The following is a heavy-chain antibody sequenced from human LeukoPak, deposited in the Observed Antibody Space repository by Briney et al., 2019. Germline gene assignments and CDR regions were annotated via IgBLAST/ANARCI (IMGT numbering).Heavy chain of an antibody. CDR1: GYTFTSYG. D-gene: IGHD3-16*01. J-gene: IGHJ6*03. CDR3: ARGGEYYDYVWGSRNYYYYMDV. V-gene: IGHV1-18*01. CDR2: ISAYNGNT. Sequence: VASVKVSCKASGYTFTSYGISWVRQAPGQGLEWMGWISAYNGNTNYAQKLQGRVTMTTDTSTSTAYMELRSLRSDDTAVYYCARGGEYYDYVWGSRNYYYYMDVWGKGTTVTVSS.